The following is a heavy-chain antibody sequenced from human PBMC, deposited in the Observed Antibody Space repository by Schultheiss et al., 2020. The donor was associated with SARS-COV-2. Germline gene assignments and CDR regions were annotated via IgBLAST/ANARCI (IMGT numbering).Heavy chain of an antibody. CDR2: IYYSGST. CDR1: GGSVSSGSYY. J-gene: IGHJ4*02. CDR3: ARGLTGTTRAEYYFDY. V-gene: IGHV4-61*01. D-gene: IGHD1-7*01. Sequence: SETLSLTCTVSGGSVSSGSYYWSWIRQPPGKGLEWIGYIYYSGSTNYNPSLKSRVTISVDTSKNQFSLKLSSVTAADTAVYYCARGLTGTTRAEYYFDYWGQGTLVTVSS.